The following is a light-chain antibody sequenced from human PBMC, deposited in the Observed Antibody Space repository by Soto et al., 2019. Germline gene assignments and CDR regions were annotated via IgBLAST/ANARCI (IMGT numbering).Light chain of an antibody. CDR2: GAS. CDR1: QSVSSSY. Sequence: EIVLTQSPGTLSLSPEERATLSCRASQSVSSSYLAWYQQKPGQAPRLLNYGASSRATGIPDRFRGSGSGTDFTLTISRLEPEDFAVYYCQQYGSSPWTFGQGTKVDIK. J-gene: IGKJ1*01. V-gene: IGKV3-20*01. CDR3: QQYGSSPWT.